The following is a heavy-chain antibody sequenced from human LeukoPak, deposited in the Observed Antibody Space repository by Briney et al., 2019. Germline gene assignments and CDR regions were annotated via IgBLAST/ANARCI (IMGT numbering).Heavy chain of an antibody. CDR2: IYSGGST. J-gene: IGHJ4*02. D-gene: IGHD1-26*01. CDR3: AMLGGFFDY. CDR1: GFTFSSYA. Sequence: GGSLILSCAASGFTFSSYAMSWVRQAPGKGLEWVSVIYSGGSTYYADSVKGRFTISRDNSKNTLYLQMNSLRAEDTAVYYCAMLGGFFDYWGQGTLVTVSS. V-gene: IGHV3-66*01.